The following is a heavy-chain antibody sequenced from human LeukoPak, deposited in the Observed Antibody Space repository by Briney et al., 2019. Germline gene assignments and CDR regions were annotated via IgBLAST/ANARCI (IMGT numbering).Heavy chain of an antibody. CDR1: GYTFTGYY. J-gene: IGHJ4*02. Sequence: ASVKVSCKASGYTFTGYYMHWVRQAPGQGLEWMGRINPNSGGTNYAQKFQGRVTMTRDTPISTAYMELSRLRSDDTAVYYCARRGMATISEDYWGQGTLVTVSS. D-gene: IGHD5-24*01. CDR2: INPNSGGT. V-gene: IGHV1-2*06. CDR3: ARRGMATISEDY.